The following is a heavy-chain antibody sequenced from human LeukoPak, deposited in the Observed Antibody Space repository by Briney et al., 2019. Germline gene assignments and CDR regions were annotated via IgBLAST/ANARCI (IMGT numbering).Heavy chain of an antibody. Sequence: PSETLSLTCTVSLDSTTSNFWSWVRQPPGKGLEWIGEIHRSGSLNYNPSLQSRVTISIDRSRNQIVLELSSVTAADMAMYYCAREILGGFNPGAYWGQGILVTVSS. CDR2: IHRSGSL. CDR1: LDSTTSNF. J-gene: IGHJ4*02. CDR3: AREILGGFNPGAY. D-gene: IGHD1-14*01. V-gene: IGHV4-4*02.